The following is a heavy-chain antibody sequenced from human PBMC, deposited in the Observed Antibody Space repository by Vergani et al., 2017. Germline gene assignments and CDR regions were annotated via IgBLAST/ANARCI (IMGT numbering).Heavy chain of an antibody. CDR3: AGDQIAQYSGFDY. J-gene: IGHJ4*02. D-gene: IGHD2-15*01. Sequence: EVQLVESGGGLVKPGGSLRLSCAASGFTFSSYSMNWVRQAPGKGLEWVSSISSSSSYIYYADSVKGRFTISRDNAKNSLYLQMNSLRAEDTAVYYCAGDQIAQYSGFDYWGQGTLVTVSS. CDR2: ISSSSSYI. CDR1: GFTFSSYS. V-gene: IGHV3-21*01.